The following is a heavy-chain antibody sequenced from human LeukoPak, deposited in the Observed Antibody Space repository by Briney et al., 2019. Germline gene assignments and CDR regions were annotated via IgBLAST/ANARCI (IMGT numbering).Heavy chain of an antibody. V-gene: IGHV4-61*02. Sequence: PSETLSLTCTVSGGSISSGSYYWSWIRQPAGKGLEWIGRIYTSGSTNYNPSLKSRVTMSVDTSKNQFSLKLSSVTAADTAVYYCARDQCHYYGSGTYRPCDAFDIWGQGTMVTVSS. D-gene: IGHD3-10*01. CDR3: ARDQCHYYGSGTYRPCDAFDI. J-gene: IGHJ3*02. CDR1: GGSISSGSYY. CDR2: IYTSGST.